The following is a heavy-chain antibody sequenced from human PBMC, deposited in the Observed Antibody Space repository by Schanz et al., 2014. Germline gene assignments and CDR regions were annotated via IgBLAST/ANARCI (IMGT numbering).Heavy chain of an antibody. Sequence: VPLVESGGGVVQPGRSLRLSCSASGFTFSSYSMHWVRQAPGKGLEWVAAVSSRSDEIKYADSVRGRFTISRDNSRSTMYLQMNSLRAEDTAVYFCAKDLGVDCGDGCFNWYFDLWGRGTLVTVSS. CDR2: VSSRSDEI. CDR3: AKDLGVDCGDGCFNWYFDL. J-gene: IGHJ2*01. D-gene: IGHD2-21*02. V-gene: IGHV3-23*04. CDR1: GFTFSSYS.